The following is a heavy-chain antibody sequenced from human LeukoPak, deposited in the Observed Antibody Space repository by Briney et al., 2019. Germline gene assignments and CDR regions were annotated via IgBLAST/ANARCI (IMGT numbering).Heavy chain of an antibody. Sequence: PSETLSLTCAVYGGSFSGYYWSWIRQHPGKGLEWIGYIYYSGSTYYNPSLKSRVTISVDTSKNQFSLKLSSVTAADTAVYYCAGGKAVATNAYYYYYYMDVWGKGTTVTVSS. D-gene: IGHD5-12*01. J-gene: IGHJ6*03. CDR2: IYYSGST. CDR3: AGGKAVATNAYYYYYYMDV. V-gene: IGHV4-31*11. CDR1: GGSFSGYY.